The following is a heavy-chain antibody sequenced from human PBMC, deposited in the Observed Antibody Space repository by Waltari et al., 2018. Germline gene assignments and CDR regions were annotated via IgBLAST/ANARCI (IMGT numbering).Heavy chain of an antibody. J-gene: IGHJ2*01. CDR2: IDPSDSYT. Sequence: EVQLVQSGAEVKKPGESLRISCKGSGYSFPSYWISWVRQMPGKGLEWMGRIDPSDSYTNYSPSFQGHVTISADKSISTAYLQWSSLKASDTAMYYCARLGDLYYHYWYFDLWGRGTLVTVSS. D-gene: IGHD2-8*01. CDR1: GYSFPSYW. CDR3: ARLGDLYYHYWYFDL. V-gene: IGHV5-10-1*03.